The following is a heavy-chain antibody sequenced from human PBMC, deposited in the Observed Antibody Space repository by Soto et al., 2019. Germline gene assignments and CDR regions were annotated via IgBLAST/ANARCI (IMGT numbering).Heavy chain of an antibody. J-gene: IGHJ4*02. CDR1: GYTFTSYA. CDR2: INAGNGNT. Sequence: GALVKVACKASGYTFTSYAMHWVRKAPGQRLEWMGWINAGNGNTKYSQKFQGRVTITRDTSASTAYMELSSLRSEDTAVYYCARENIPRIAAAGTMDYWGQGTLVTVSS. D-gene: IGHD6-13*01. CDR3: ARENIPRIAAAGTMDY. V-gene: IGHV1-3*01.